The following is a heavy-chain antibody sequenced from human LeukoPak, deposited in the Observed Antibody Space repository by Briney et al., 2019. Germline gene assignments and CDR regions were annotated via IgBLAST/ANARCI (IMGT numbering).Heavy chain of an antibody. CDR3: ARHFSSSWAKVLNWFDP. D-gene: IGHD6-13*01. Sequence: SETLSLTCTVSGGSISSSSYYWGWVRQPPGKGLEWIGRIYYSGSTYYNPDLKSRVTISIDTPKNQFSLQLSPVTAADAAVYYCARHFSSSWAKVLNWFDPWGQGTLVTVSS. J-gene: IGHJ5*02. V-gene: IGHV4-39*01. CDR2: IYYSGST. CDR1: GGSISSSSYY.